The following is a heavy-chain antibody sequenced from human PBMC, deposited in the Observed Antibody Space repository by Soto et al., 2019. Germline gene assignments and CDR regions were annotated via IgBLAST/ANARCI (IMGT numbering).Heavy chain of an antibody. Sequence: AQLLESGGGLVQPGGSLRLSCAASGFTFRDYAMNWVRRAPGKGLEWVSDISGSGDSARYADSVKGRFTISRDNSRDTLYLQMNSLRVDDTAVCYCGKERRGSGWSVCNFWGQGTLVTVSS. J-gene: IGHJ4*02. CDR2: ISGSGDSA. CDR1: GFTFRDYA. CDR3: GKERRGSGWSVCNF. D-gene: IGHD6-19*01. V-gene: IGHV3-23*01.